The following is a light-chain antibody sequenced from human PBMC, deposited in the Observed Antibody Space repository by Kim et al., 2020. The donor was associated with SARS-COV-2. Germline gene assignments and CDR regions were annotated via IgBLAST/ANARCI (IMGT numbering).Light chain of an antibody. J-gene: IGLJ2*01. CDR1: SLRNYY. V-gene: IGLV3-19*01. Sequence: ALGQTVRITCQGDSLRNYYASWYQQKPGQAPVLVIYGKNNRPSGIPDRFSGSSSGNTASLTITGAQAEDEADYYCSSWDSSSNHMLFGGGTQLTVL. CDR2: GKN. CDR3: SSWDSSSNHML.